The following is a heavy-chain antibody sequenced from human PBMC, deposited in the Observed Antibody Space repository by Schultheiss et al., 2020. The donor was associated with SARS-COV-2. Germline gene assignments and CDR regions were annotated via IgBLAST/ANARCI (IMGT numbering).Heavy chain of an antibody. Sequence: GGSLRLSCAASGFTSRSYWMHWVRQAPGKGLVWVSPIHGDGSTTYYADSVKGRFTISRDNVKNSLWLQMNSLRVEDTAVYYCARDRFRIAARPRYNWFDPWGQGTLVTVSS. CDR2: IHGDGSTT. CDR3: ARDRFRIAARPRYNWFDP. J-gene: IGHJ5*02. V-gene: IGHV3-74*01. CDR1: GFTSRSYW. D-gene: IGHD6-6*01.